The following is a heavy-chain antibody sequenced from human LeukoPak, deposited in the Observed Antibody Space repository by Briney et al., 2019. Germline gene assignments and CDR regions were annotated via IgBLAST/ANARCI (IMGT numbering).Heavy chain of an antibody. V-gene: IGHV1-2*02. J-gene: IGHJ5*02. CDR2: INPNSGGT. CDR1: GYTFTSYG. CDR3: AREPYSSTSCYLQGCNNWFDP. D-gene: IGHD2-2*01. Sequence: ASVKVSCKASGYTFTSYGISWVRQAPGQGLEWMGWINPNSGGTNYAQKFQGRVTMTRDTSISTAYMELSRLRSDDTAVYYCAREPYSSTSCYLQGCNNWFDPWGQGTLVTVSS.